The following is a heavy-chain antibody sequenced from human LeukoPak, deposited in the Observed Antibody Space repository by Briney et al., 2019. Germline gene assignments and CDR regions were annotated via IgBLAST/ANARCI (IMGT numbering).Heavy chain of an antibody. CDR3: AKDRRGCSSTSCYYRFDY. CDR1: EFTFSTYG. V-gene: IGHV3-30*02. CDR2: IRYDGSYK. J-gene: IGHJ4*02. Sequence: PGGSLRLSCAASEFTFSTYGMHWVRQAPGKGLEWLAFIRYDGSYKYYAESVKGRFTISRDNSKNTVYLQMNSLRAEDTAVYYCAKDRRGCSSTSCYYRFDYWGQGTLVTVSS. D-gene: IGHD2-2*01.